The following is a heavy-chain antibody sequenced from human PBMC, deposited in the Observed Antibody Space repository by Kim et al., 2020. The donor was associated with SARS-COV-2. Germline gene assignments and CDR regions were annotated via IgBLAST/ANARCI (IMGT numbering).Heavy chain of an antibody. V-gene: IGHV3-9*01. CDR3: AKDGLTGTDDAFDI. Sequence: GGSLRLSCAASGFTFGDYAMHWVRQAPGKGLEWVSGISWNSGSIGYADSVKGRFTISRDNAKNSLYLQMNSLRAEDTALYYCAKDGLTGTDDAFDIWGQGTMVTVSS. J-gene: IGHJ3*02. CDR2: ISWNSGSI. CDR1: GFTFGDYA. D-gene: IGHD1-7*01.